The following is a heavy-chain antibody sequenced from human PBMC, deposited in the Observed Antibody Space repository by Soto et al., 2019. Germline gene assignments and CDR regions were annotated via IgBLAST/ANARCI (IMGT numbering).Heavy chain of an antibody. CDR2: IFSNVEK. D-gene: IGHD6-19*01. Sequence: HVTLKESGPVLVKPTETLTLTCTVSGFSLASGKVGVTWIRQPRGKALEWLAHIFSNVEKSYRTSLKDRLTISEDTSKSQVVLTMTNVDPVDTATYYCAQILFGRSVAGGYFYMDVWGKGTTVTVSS. CDR1: GFSLASGKVG. CDR3: AQILFGRSVAGGYFYMDV. J-gene: IGHJ6*03. V-gene: IGHV2-26*01.